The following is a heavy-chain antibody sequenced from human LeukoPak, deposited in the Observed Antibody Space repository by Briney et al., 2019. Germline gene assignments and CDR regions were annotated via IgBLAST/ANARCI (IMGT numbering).Heavy chain of an antibody. CDR1: GFTFSSYG. CDR2: ISYDGSNK. D-gene: IGHD3-10*01. CDR3: VGELLPYYGMDV. Sequence: PGGSLRLSCAASGFTFSSYGMHWVRQAPGKGLEWVAVISYDGSNKYYADSVKGRFTISRDNSKNTLYLQMNSLRAEDTAVYYSVGELLPYYGMDVWGRGTTVTVSS. J-gene: IGHJ6*02. V-gene: IGHV3-30*03.